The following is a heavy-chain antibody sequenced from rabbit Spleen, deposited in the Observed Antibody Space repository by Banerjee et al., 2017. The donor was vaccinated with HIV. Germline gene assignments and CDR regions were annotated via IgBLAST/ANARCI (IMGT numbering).Heavy chain of an antibody. CDR3: ARDLTGVIGWNFGW. Sequence: QQQLEESGGGLVKPGGTLTLTCRASGIDFSSYYYMCWVRQAPGKGLEWIACIYTASGSAYYANWAKGRFTISKTSSTTVTLQMTRLTAADTATYFCARDLTGVIGWNFGWWGPGTLVTVS. V-gene: IGHV1S45*01. D-gene: IGHD1-1*01. CDR2: IYTASGSA. CDR1: GIDFSSYYY. J-gene: IGHJ4*01.